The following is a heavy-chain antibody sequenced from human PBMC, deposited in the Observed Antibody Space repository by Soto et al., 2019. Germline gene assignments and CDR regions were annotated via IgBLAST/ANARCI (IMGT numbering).Heavy chain of an antibody. CDR2: INTYNGNT. J-gene: IGHJ5*02. Sequence: QVQLVQSGAEVKKPGASVKVSCKASGYTFTNYGISWVRQAPGQGLEWMGWINTYNGNTKYAQKFHGRVTMTTDTSMSTAYMELRSLRSDDTAVYYCARGVGSGSYYNQYNWFDPWGQGTLVTVSS. D-gene: IGHD3-10*01. CDR1: GYTFTNYG. CDR3: ARGVGSGSYYNQYNWFDP. V-gene: IGHV1-18*01.